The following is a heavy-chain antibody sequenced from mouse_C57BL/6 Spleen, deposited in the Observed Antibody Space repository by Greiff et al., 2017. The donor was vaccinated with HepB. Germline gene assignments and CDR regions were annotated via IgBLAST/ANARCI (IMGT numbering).Heavy chain of an antibody. J-gene: IGHJ4*01. CDR1: GFTFSSYG. V-gene: IGHV5-6*01. CDR2: ISSGGSYT. CDR3: ARPLYYYGSSYGAMDY. D-gene: IGHD1-1*01. Sequence: EVKLMESGGDLVKPGGSLKLSCAASGFTFSSYGMSWVRQTPDKRLEWVATISSGGSYTYYPDSVKGQFTISRDNAKNTLYLQMSSLKSEDTAMYYCARPLYYYGSSYGAMDYWGQGTSVTVSS.